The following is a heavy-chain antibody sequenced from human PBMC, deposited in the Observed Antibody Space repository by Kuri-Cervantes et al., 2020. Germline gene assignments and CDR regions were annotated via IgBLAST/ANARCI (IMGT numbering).Heavy chain of an antibody. CDR1: GFTFSSYW. CDR2: IKQDGSEK. J-gene: IGHJ5*02. CDR3: ARDTDTTSAYQILDP. Sequence: GESLKISCAASGFTFSSYWMSWVRQAPGKGLEWVANIKQDGSEKYYVDSVKGRFTISRDNAKNSLYLQMNSLRAEDTAVYYCARDTDTTSAYQILDPWGQGTLVTVSS. V-gene: IGHV3-7*01. D-gene: IGHD3-22*01.